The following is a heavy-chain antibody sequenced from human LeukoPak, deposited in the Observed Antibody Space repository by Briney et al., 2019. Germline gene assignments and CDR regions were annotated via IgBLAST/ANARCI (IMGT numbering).Heavy chain of an antibody. D-gene: IGHD2-15*01. CDR1: GGSFSGYY. Sequence: PSETLSLTCAVYGGSFSGYYWSWIRQPPGKGLEWIEEINHSGSTNYNPSLKSRVTISVDTSKNQFSLKLSSVTAADTAVYYCARGGYCSGGSCYSDAFDIWGQGTMVTVSS. CDR3: ARGGYCSGGSCYSDAFDI. J-gene: IGHJ3*02. CDR2: INHSGST. V-gene: IGHV4-34*01.